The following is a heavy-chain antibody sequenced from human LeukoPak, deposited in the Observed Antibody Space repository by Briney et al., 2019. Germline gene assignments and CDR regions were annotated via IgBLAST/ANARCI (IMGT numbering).Heavy chain of an antibody. V-gene: IGHV1-69*04. Sequence: SVKVSCKASGGTFSSYAISWVRQAPGQGLEWMGRIIPILGIANYAQKFQGRVTITADKSTSTAYMELSSLRSEDTAVYYCARVYARGADPPSPYYYYGMDVWGQGTTVTVSS. CDR2: IIPILGIA. J-gene: IGHJ6*02. D-gene: IGHD2/OR15-2a*01. CDR1: GGTFSSYA. CDR3: ARVYARGADPPSPYYYYGMDV.